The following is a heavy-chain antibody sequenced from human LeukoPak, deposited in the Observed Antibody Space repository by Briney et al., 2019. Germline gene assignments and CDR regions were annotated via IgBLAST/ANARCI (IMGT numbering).Heavy chain of an antibody. J-gene: IGHJ5*02. V-gene: IGHV4-39*07. CDR2: IYYSGST. CDR3: ARGSDYDFWSGYYTGVWFDP. D-gene: IGHD3-3*01. CDR1: GGSISSSSYY. Sequence: PSETLSLTCTVSGGSISSSSYYWGWIRQPPGKGLEWIGSIYYSGSTYYNPSLKSRVTISVDTSKNQFSLKLSSVTAADTAVYYCARGSDYDFWSGYYTGVWFDPWGQGTVVTVSS.